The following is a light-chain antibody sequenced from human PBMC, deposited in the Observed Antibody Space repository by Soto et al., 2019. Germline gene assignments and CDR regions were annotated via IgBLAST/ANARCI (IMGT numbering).Light chain of an antibody. V-gene: IGKV3D-15*01. CDR2: DAS. J-gene: IGKJ4*01. CDR1: HYVYSN. Sequence: EIVMTQSSATLSLAPLEIGNISYRASHYVYSNVAWFQQRPGQAPRLLIYDASNRATGIPARFSGSRSGTEFTLTINSLQSEDFAVYYCQSYNNWPLNCGGGNTVDIK. CDR3: QSYNNWPLN.